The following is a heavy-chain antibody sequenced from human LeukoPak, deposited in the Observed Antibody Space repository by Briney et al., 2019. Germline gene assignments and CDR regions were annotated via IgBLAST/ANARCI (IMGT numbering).Heavy chain of an antibody. V-gene: IGHV1-2*02. J-gene: IGHJ4*02. CDR3: ARASYYYDSSGYPGYYFDY. D-gene: IGHD3-22*01. CDR1: GYTFTDYY. CDR2: INPNSGGT. Sequence: ASVTVSFKASGYTFTDYYMHWVRQAPGQGREGMGWINPNSGGTNYAQKFQGRVTMTRDTSISTAYMELSRLRSDDTAVYYCARASYYYDSSGYPGYYFDYWGQGTLVTVSS.